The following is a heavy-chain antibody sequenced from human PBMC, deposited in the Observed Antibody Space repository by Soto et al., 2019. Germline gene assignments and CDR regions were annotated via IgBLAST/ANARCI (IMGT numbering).Heavy chain of an antibody. D-gene: IGHD1-26*01. V-gene: IGHV4-34*01. J-gene: IGHJ4*02. CDR1: GGSFSGYY. CDR2: INHRGST. CDR3: ARGGGSYFPDY. Sequence: SETLSLTCAVYGGSFSGYYWTCIRQPPGKGLEWIGEINHRGSTNYSPSLKSRVTISVDASKNQFSLKLSSVTAADTGVYYCARGGGSYFPDYWGQGTLVTVSS.